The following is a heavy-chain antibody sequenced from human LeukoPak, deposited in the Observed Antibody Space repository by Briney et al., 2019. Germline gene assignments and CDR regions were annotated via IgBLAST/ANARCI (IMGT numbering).Heavy chain of an antibody. V-gene: IGHV4-39*01. D-gene: IGHD6-13*01. CDR2: FYNSGST. CDR3: ARSDSGIAAAGMVRKIDY. Sequence: PSETLSLTCTVSGGSITSGTYYWGWLRQPPGKGLEWIGSFYNSGSTYYNPSLKSRVSISVDTSKNQFSLKLTSVTAADTAVYYCARSDSGIAAAGMVRKIDYWGQGTLVTVSS. CDR1: GGSITSGTYY. J-gene: IGHJ4*02.